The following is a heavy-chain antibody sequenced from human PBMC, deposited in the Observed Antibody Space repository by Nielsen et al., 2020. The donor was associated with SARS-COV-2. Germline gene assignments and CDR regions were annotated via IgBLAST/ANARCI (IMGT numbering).Heavy chain of an antibody. CDR2: IYYSGST. CDR3: ARHLFPTVFPPYNWFDP. V-gene: IGHV4-39*01. J-gene: IGHJ5*02. CDR1: GGSISSGGYY. Sequence: SETLSLTCTVSGGSISSGGYYWSWIRQHPGKGLEWIGYIYYSGSTYYNPSLKSRVTISVDTSKNQFSLKLSSVTAADTAVYYCARHLFPTVFPPYNWFDPWGQGTLVTVSS. D-gene: IGHD2-21*01.